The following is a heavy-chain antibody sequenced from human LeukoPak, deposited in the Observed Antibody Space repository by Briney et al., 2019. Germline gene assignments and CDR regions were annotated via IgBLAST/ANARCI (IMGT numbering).Heavy chain of an antibody. CDR2: ISGSGGST. CDR1: GFTFSNYA. Sequence: GGSLRLSCAASGFTFSNYAMSWVRQAPGKGLEWVSAISGSGGSTYYADSVKGRFTISRDNSKNTLYLQMNSLRAEDTAVYYCARPYYYDSSGYPSDYWGQGTLVTVSS. V-gene: IGHV3-23*01. CDR3: ARPYYYDSSGYPSDY. D-gene: IGHD3-22*01. J-gene: IGHJ4*02.